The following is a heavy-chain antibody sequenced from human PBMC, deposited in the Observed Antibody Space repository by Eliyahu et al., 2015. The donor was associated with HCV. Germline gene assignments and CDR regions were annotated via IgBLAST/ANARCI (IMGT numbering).Heavy chain of an antibody. J-gene: IGHJ4*02. CDR1: GFAXGSYA. V-gene: IGHV3-23*03. CDR3: ATQGGMLEGVPVDY. CDR2: IYNDGTTT. D-gene: IGHD3-16*01. Sequence: EMQLLESGGGLXQPGGSLRXSCAASGFAXGSYAXSWVRQAPGKGLEWXSVIYNDGTTTYYAASVKGRFTISRDNSKNTLYLQMNSLRGDDTATYYCATQGGMLEGVPVDYWGQGTLVTVSS.